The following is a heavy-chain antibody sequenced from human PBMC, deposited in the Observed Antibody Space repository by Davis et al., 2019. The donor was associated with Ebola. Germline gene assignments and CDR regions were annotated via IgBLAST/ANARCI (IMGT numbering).Heavy chain of an antibody. J-gene: IGHJ3*02. D-gene: IGHD3-3*01. V-gene: IGHV3-7*01. CDR2: IKQDGSEK. Sequence: GESLKISCAASGFTFSRYWMSWVRQAPGKGLEWVANIKQDGSEKYYVDSVKGRFTISRDNAKNSLYLQMNSLRAEDTAVYYCARDGAIRFLEWLLPKDAFDIWGQGTMVTVSS. CDR1: GFTFSRYW. CDR3: ARDGAIRFLEWLLPKDAFDI.